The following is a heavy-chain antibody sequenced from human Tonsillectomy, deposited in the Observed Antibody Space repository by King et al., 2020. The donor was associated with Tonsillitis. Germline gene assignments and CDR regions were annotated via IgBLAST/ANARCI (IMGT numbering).Heavy chain of an antibody. V-gene: IGHV3-21*01. CDR3: ARGPHYSDSRGVNAFDL. CDR2: ISSSSSYL. D-gene: IGHD3-22*01. J-gene: IGHJ3*01. Sequence: VQLVESGGGLVKPGGSLRLSCAASDFTFSTYFMNWVRQAPGKGLEWVSSISSSSSYLYYADSVKGRFTISRDNAKNSLYLQMNSLRAEDTAVYYCARGPHYSDSRGVNAFDLWGQGTLVIVFS. CDR1: DFTFSTYF.